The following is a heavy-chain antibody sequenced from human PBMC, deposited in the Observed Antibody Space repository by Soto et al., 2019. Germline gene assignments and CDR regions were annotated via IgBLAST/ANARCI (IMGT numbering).Heavy chain of an antibody. Sequence: EVQLLESGGGLLQPGGSLRLSCTASGFNFRNYAMSWVRQAPGKGLECVSTFSSSGGGTYYADSVKGRFTISRDNSKNTLYLQMNSLRAEDTAVYYCTKANRYCSGANCFTFDYWGLGTLVTVSS. CDR3: TKANRYCSGANCFTFDY. CDR2: FSSSGGGT. J-gene: IGHJ4*02. D-gene: IGHD2-15*01. V-gene: IGHV3-23*01. CDR1: GFNFRNYA.